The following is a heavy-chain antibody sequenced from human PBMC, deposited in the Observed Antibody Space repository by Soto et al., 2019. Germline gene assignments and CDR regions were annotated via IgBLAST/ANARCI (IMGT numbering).Heavy chain of an antibody. J-gene: IGHJ4*02. Sequence: SETLSLTCTVSGGSISSYYWSWIRQPPGKGLEWIGYIYYSGSTNYNPSLKSRVTISVDTSKNQFSLKLSSVTAADTAVYYCARVPYSSGWYYFDYWGQGTLVTVSS. CDR3: ARVPYSSGWYYFDY. CDR1: GGSISSYY. D-gene: IGHD6-19*01. V-gene: IGHV4-59*01. CDR2: IYYSGST.